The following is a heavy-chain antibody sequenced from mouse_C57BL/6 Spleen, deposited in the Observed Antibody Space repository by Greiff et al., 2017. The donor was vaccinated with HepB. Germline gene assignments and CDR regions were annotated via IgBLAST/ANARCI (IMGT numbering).Heavy chain of an antibody. CDR2: IYPGDGDT. J-gene: IGHJ2*01. Sequence: QVQLQQSGAELVKPGASVKFSCKASGSAFRNTWMNWVKQRPEKGLEWIGRIYPGDGDTNYTGKFKGKATLTADKSSSTAYLQLSSLTSEDSAVYFCARLDGYYFDYWGQGTTLTVSS. CDR3: ARLDGYYFDY. CDR1: GSAFRNTW. V-gene: IGHV1-80*01. D-gene: IGHD2-3*01.